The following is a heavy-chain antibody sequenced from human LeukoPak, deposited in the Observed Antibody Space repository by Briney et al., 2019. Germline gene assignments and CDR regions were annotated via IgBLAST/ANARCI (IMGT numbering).Heavy chain of an antibody. D-gene: IGHD6-13*01. J-gene: IGHJ4*02. CDR2: ISYDGSNK. Sequence: GGSLRLSCAASGFTFSSYAMHWVRQAPGKGLEWVAVISYDGSNKYYADSVKGRFTISRDNSKNTLYLQMNSLRAEDTAVYYCASWTTGYSSSYSFYWGQGTLVTVSS. V-gene: IGHV3-30-3*01. CDR1: GFTFSSYA. CDR3: ASWTTGYSSSYSFY.